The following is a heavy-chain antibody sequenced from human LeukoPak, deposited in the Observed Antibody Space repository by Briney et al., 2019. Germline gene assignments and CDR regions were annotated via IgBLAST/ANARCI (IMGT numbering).Heavy chain of an antibody. CDR1: GHTFTGYY. J-gene: IGHJ4*02. CDR3: VPFGELSPPFDY. Sequence: GASVKVSCKASGHTFTGYYTHWVRQAPGQGLEWMGWINPNSGGTNYAQKFEGRVTMTRDTSISTAYTELSRLRSDDTAVYYCVPFGELSPPFDYWGQGTLVTVSS. D-gene: IGHD3-10*01. V-gene: IGHV1-2*02. CDR2: INPNSGGT.